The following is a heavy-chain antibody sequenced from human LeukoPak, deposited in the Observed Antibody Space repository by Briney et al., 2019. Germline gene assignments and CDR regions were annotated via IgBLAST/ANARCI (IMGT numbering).Heavy chain of an antibody. CDR1: GGSISIYY. CDR3: AKTGAVAGYSDAFDI. Sequence: SETLSLTCTVSGGSISIYYWSWIRQPPGKGLEWIGYIYYSGSTNYNPSLKSRVTISVDTSKNQFSLKLSSVTAADTAVYYCAKTGAVAGYSDAFDIWGQGTMVTVSS. J-gene: IGHJ3*02. CDR2: IYYSGST. V-gene: IGHV4-59*01. D-gene: IGHD6-19*01.